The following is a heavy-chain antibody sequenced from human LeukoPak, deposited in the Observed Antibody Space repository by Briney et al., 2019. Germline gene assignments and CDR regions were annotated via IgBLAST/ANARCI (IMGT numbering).Heavy chain of an antibody. CDR1: GFTFSSYA. CDR3: ARDAVDTANAV. Sequence: GGSLRLSCAASGFTFSSYAMSWVRQAPGKGLVWVSHINSDGSITSYADSVKGRFTISRDNAKNTLYLQMNSLRAGDTAVYYCARDAVDTANAVWGQGTTVTVSS. J-gene: IGHJ6*02. V-gene: IGHV3-74*01. D-gene: IGHD5-18*01. CDR2: INSDGSIT.